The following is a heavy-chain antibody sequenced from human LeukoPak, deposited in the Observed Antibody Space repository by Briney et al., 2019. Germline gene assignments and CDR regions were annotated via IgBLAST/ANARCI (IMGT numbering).Heavy chain of an antibody. V-gene: IGHV5-51*01. CDR3: ARPEYGASDY. Sequence: GESLKISCKGSGYSFTNYWIGWVRQMPGKGLEWMGIIFPRNSETKYSPSFQGQVIISVDKSISTAYLQWNSLKASDTAIYFCARPEYGASDYWGQGTLFSVSS. D-gene: IGHD4-17*01. CDR1: GYSFTNYW. CDR2: IFPRNSET. J-gene: IGHJ4*02.